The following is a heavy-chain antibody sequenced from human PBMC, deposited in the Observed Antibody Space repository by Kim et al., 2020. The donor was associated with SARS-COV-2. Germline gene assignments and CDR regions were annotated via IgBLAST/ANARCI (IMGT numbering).Heavy chain of an antibody. V-gene: IGHV4-34*01. CDR3: ARVSWLGYVRYYYYGMDV. J-gene: IGHJ6*02. D-gene: IGHD3-22*01. Sequence: KRRVTISVDTSKNQFSRKLSSVTAADTAVYYCARVSWLGYVRYYYYGMDVWGQGTTVTVSS.